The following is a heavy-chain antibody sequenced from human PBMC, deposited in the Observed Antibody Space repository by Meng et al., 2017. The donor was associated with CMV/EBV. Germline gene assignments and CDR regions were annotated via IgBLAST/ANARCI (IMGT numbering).Heavy chain of an antibody. J-gene: IGHJ4*02. D-gene: IGHD6-6*01. CDR2: ICYSGST. CDR3: AREEYSSSSLDY. CDR1: GGSISSSSYY. Sequence: SETLSLTCTVSGGSISSSSYYWGWIRQPPGKGLEWIGSICYSGSTYYNPSLKSRVTISVDTSKNQFSLKLSSVTAADTAVYYCAREEYSSSSLDYWGQGTLVTVSS. V-gene: IGHV4-39*07.